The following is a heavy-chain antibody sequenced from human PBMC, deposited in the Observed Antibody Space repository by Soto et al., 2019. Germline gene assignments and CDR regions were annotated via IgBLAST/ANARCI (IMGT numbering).Heavy chain of an antibody. Sequence: ASVKVSCKASGYTFTSYGISWVRQAPGQGLEWMGWISAYNGNTNYAQKLQGRVTMTTDTSTSTAYMELRSLRSDDTAVYYCARGGKYYDFWSGSQADYYGMDVWGQGTTVTVSS. CDR2: ISAYNGNT. D-gene: IGHD3-3*01. CDR1: GYTFTSYG. V-gene: IGHV1-18*01. J-gene: IGHJ6*02. CDR3: ARGGKYYDFWSGSQADYYGMDV.